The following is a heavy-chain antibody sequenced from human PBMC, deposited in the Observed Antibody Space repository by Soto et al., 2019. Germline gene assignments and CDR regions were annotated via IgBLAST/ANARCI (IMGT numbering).Heavy chain of an antibody. CDR1: GFTFGDYA. V-gene: IGHV3-49*03. CDR3: ARVSLYTLRGVFYRIAAAGRNDY. D-gene: IGHD6-13*01. J-gene: IGHJ4*02. Sequence: PGGSLRLSCTASGFTFGDYAMSWFRQAPGKGLEWVGFIRSKAYGGTTEYAASVKGRFTISRDDSKSIAYLQMNSLRAEDTAVYYCARVSLYTLRGVFYRIAAAGRNDYWGQGALVTVSS. CDR2: IRSKAYGGTT.